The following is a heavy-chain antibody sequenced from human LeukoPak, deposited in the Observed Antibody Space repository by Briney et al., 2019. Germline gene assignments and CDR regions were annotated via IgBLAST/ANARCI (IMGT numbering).Heavy chain of an antibody. D-gene: IGHD6-13*01. CDR3: ARDYGPERQLVGYYYYGMDV. CDR1: GGTFSSYA. Sequence: SVTVSCTASGGTFSSYAISWVRQAPGQGLEWMGGIIPIFGTANYAQKFQGRVTITADESTSTAYMELSSLRSEDTAVYYCARDYGPERQLVGYYYYGMDVWGQGTTVTVSS. CDR2: IIPIFGTA. V-gene: IGHV1-69*13. J-gene: IGHJ6*02.